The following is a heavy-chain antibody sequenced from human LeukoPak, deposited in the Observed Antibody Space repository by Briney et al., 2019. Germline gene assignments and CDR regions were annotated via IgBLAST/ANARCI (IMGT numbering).Heavy chain of an antibody. CDR2: IYYSGST. D-gene: IGHD3-3*01. Sequence: PSETLSLTCTVSGGSISSGDYYWSWIRQPPGKGLEWIGYIYYSGSTYYNPSLKSRVTISVDTSKNQFSLKLSSVTAADTAVYYCARDSTIFGGMDVWGQGTTVTVSS. CDR1: GGSISSGDYY. J-gene: IGHJ6*02. V-gene: IGHV4-30-4*01. CDR3: ARDSTIFGGMDV.